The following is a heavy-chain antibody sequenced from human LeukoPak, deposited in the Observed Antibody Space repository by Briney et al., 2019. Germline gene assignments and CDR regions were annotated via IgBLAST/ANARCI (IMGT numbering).Heavy chain of an antibody. Sequence: GGSLRLSCAASGFTFSSYSMNWVRQAPGKGLEWVGRIKSKTDGGTTDYAAPVKGRSTISRDDSKNTLYLQMNSLKTEDTAVYYCSTTYYYDSSEGYWGQGTLVTVSS. J-gene: IGHJ4*02. CDR2: IKSKTDGGTT. V-gene: IGHV3-15*07. CDR3: STTYYYDSSEGY. D-gene: IGHD3-22*01. CDR1: GFTFSSYS.